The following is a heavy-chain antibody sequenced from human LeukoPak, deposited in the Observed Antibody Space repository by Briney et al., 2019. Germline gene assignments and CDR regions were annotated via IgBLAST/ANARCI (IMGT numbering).Heavy chain of an antibody. CDR1: GFIFTNAW. V-gene: IGHV3-48*01. D-gene: IGHD2-21*02. CDR2: IGTTSGAI. Sequence: PGGSLRLSCAASGFIFTNAWMNWVRQAPGKGLEWVSYIGTTSGAIYYADSVKGRFTISRDSAKNSLYLQMNSLRAEDTAVYYCARFRTWGDKAFDYWGQGTLVTVSS. J-gene: IGHJ4*02. CDR3: ARFRTWGDKAFDY.